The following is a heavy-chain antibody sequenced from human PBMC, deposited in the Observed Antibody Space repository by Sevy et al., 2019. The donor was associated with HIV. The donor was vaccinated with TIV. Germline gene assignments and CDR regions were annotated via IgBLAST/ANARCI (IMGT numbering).Heavy chain of an antibody. CDR2: VYYVGNS. V-gene: IGHV4-39*01. J-gene: IGHJ6*02. D-gene: IGHD2-21*01. CDR3: ARVAGGENYDYGIDV. Sequence: SETLSLTCTVSGGSITSSGHYWGWIRQSPGKGLEWIGAVYYVGNSYANPSLTSRVTISAHTSKNLFSLSLTSLTAADTAIYYCARVAGGENYDYGIDVWGLGTSVTVSS. CDR1: GGSITSSGHY.